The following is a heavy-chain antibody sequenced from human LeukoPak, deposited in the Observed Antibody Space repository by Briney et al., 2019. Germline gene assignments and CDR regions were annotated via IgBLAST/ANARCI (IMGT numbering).Heavy chain of an antibody. Sequence: SQTLSLTCTVSGGSISSGGYYWSWIRQHPGKGLEWIGYIYYSGSTYYNPSLKSRVTISVDTSKNQFSLKLSSVTAADTAVYYCARGNLYYYGSGSINYGGQGTLVTVSS. J-gene: IGHJ4*02. CDR3: ARGNLYYYGSGSINY. CDR1: GGSISSGGYY. V-gene: IGHV4-31*03. CDR2: IYYSGST. D-gene: IGHD3-10*01.